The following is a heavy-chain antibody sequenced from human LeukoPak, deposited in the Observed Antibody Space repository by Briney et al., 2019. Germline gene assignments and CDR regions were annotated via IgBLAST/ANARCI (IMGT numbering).Heavy chain of an antibody. J-gene: IGHJ4*02. V-gene: IGHV3-74*01. Sequence: PGRSLRLSCEASGFTFSSYWMHWVRQAPGKGLVWVSRINSDGSSTSYADSVKGRFTISRDNAKNTLYVQMKSLRAEDTAVYYCARDMGGYDFTLDYWGQGTLVTVSS. CDR2: INSDGSST. CDR3: ARDMGGYDFTLDY. D-gene: IGHD5-12*01. CDR1: GFTFSSYW.